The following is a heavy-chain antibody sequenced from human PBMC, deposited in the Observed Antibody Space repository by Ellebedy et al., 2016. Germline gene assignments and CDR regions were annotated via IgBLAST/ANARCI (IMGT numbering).Heavy chain of an antibody. D-gene: IGHD1-1*01. J-gene: IGHJ6*04. CDR1: GGSFSGSDSY. CDR3: ARHPSGTALDHVDV. V-gene: IGHV4-39*01. CDR2: IYHRGST. Sequence: SETLPLTXSVSGGSFSGSDSYWGWTRQAPGKGLEWIGNIYHRGSTYYNPSLKSRVTISVDTANNQFFLKLSSVTAADTAMYFCARHPSGTALDHVDVWGKGTTVTVSS.